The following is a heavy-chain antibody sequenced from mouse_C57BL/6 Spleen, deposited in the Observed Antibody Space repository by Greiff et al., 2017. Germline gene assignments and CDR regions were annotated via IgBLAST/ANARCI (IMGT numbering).Heavy chain of an antibody. CDR2: IRNKANNPAT. CDR3: TRGYSNYESWLDY. D-gene: IGHD2-5*01. Sequence: EVKLVESGGGLVQPGGSMKLSCAASGFTFSDAWMDWVRPSPEKGLEWVAEIRNKANNPATYYAESEKGRFTISRDDSKSSVYLQTNSLRPEDTGIYYCTRGYSNYESWLDYWGQGTLVTVSA. CDR1: GFTFSDAW. V-gene: IGHV6-6*01. J-gene: IGHJ3*01.